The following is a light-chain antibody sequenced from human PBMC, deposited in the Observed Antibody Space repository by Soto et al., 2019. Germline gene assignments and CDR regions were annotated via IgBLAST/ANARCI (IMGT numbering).Light chain of an antibody. J-gene: IGKJ1*01. CDR3: QQGYNLQT. V-gene: IGKV3D-7*01. CDR2: GAS. Sequence: PGERVTLSCRASQSVSSSHLTWSQQRPGQAPRLLIHGASTRATGIPARFSGSGSGTDFTLTISSLQPEDFAVYYCQQGYNLQTFGQGTKVDIK. CDR1: QSVSSSH.